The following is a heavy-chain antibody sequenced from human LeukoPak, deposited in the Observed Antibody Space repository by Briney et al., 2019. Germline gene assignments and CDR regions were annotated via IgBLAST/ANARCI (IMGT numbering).Heavy chain of an antibody. Sequence: PGRSLRLSCTASGLTFGDYAMSCVRQAPGKGLEWVGFIRSKAYGGTTEYAASVKGRSTISRDDSKSIAYLQMNSLKTEDTAVYYCTRDRRITIFGVVDRAFDIWGQGTMVTVSS. CDR1: GLTFGDYA. D-gene: IGHD3-3*01. CDR2: IRSKAYGGTT. CDR3: TRDRRITIFGVVDRAFDI. J-gene: IGHJ3*02. V-gene: IGHV3-49*04.